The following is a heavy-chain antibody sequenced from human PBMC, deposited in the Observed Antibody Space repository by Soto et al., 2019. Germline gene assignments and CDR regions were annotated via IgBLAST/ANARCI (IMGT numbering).Heavy chain of an antibody. D-gene: IGHD3-22*01. CDR1: GFTVSSNY. Sequence: EVQLVESGGGLIQPGGSLRLSCAASGFTVSSNYMSWVRQAPGKGLEWVSVIYSGGSTYYADSVKGRFTISRDNSKNTLYLQMNSLRAEDTAVYYCARDPANDSSGKGGYWGQGTLVTVSS. V-gene: IGHV3-53*01. CDR2: IYSGGST. CDR3: ARDPANDSSGKGGY. J-gene: IGHJ4*02.